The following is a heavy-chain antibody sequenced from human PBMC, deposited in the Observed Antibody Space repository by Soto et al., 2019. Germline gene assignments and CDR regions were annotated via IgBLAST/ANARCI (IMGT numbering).Heavy chain of an antibody. CDR2: INPNSGGT. V-gene: IGHV1-2*02. J-gene: IGHJ5*02. Sequence: QVQLMQSGAEVKKPGASVKVSCKASGYTFTGYYMHWVRQAPGQGLEWMGWINPNSGGTNYAQKFQGRVTMTRDTSISTAYMELSRLRSDDTAVYYCARDTYDSSGYYLNWFDPWGQGTLVTVSS. CDR3: ARDTYDSSGYYLNWFDP. D-gene: IGHD3-22*01. CDR1: GYTFTGYY.